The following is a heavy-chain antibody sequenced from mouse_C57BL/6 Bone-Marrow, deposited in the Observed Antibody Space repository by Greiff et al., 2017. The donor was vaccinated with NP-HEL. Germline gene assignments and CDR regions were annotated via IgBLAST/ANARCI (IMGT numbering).Heavy chain of an antibody. J-gene: IGHJ2*01. V-gene: IGHV1-50*01. Sequence: VQLQQPGAELVKPGASVKLSCKASGYTFTSYWMQWVKQRPGQGLEWIGEIDPSDSYTNYNQKFKGKATLTVDTSSSTAYMQLSSLTSEDSAVYYCAREMGKGDYWGQGTTLTVSS. CDR3: AREMGKGDY. CDR1: GYTFTSYW. CDR2: IDPSDSYT. D-gene: IGHD2-1*01.